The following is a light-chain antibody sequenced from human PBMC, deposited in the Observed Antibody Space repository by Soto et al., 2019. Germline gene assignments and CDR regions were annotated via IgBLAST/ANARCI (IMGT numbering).Light chain of an antibody. V-gene: IGLV2-14*01. CDR3: SSYTSSSTSV. Sequence: QSVLTQPASVSGSPGQSIAISCTGTSSDVGYYNYVSWYQQHPGKAPNVMIYDVNNRPSGVPDRFSGSKSGNTASLTISGLQAEDEADYYCSSYTSSSTSVFGAGTKVPVL. CDR1: SSDVGYYNY. J-gene: IGLJ1*01. CDR2: DVN.